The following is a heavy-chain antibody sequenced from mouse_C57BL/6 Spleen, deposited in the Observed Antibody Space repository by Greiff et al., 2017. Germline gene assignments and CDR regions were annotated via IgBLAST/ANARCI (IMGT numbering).Heavy chain of an antibody. V-gene: IGHV1-80*01. J-gene: IGHJ2*01. CDR3: ARVRQVRLRYFDY. D-gene: IGHD3-2*02. Sequence: VQLQQSGAELVKPGASVKISCKASGYAFSSYWMNWVKQRPGKGLEWIGQIYPGDGDTNYNGKFKGKATMTADKSSSTAYMQLSSLTSEDSAVYFCARVRQVRLRYFDYWGQGTTLTVSS. CDR2: IYPGDGDT. CDR1: GYAFSSYW.